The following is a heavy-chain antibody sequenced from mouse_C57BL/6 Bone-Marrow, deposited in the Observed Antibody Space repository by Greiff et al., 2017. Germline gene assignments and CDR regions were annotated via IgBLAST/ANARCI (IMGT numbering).Heavy chain of an antibody. CDR3: TTSPDGYYFLFAY. CDR2: IDPENGDT. D-gene: IGHD2-3*01. Sequence: VQLQQSGAELVRPGASVKLSCTASGFNIKDDYMPWVKQRPEQGLEWIGWIDPENGDTEYASKFQGKATITADTSSNTAYLQLSSLTSEDTAVYYCTTSPDGYYFLFAYWGQGTLVTVSA. J-gene: IGHJ3*01. V-gene: IGHV14-4*01. CDR1: GFNIKDDY.